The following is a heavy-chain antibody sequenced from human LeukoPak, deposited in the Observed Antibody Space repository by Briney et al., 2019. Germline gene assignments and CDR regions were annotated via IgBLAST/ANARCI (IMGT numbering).Heavy chain of an antibody. J-gene: IGHJ4*02. V-gene: IGHV4-39*07. CDR2: MYYSGST. CDR3: ASGSSGWVDY. CDR1: GGSISSSRYY. Sequence: PSETLSLTCTVSGGSISSSRYYWGWIRQPPGKGLEWIGSMYYSGSTYYNPSLKSRVTISVDTSKNQFSLKLSSVTAADTAVYYCASGSSGWVDYWGQGTLVTVSS. D-gene: IGHD6-19*01.